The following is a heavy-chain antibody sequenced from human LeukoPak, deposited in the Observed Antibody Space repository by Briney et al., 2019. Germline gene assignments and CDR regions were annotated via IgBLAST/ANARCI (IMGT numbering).Heavy chain of an antibody. D-gene: IGHD2-2*01. V-gene: IGHV1-69*13. J-gene: IGHJ4*02. CDR1: GGTFSSYA. CDR2: IIPIFGTA. CDR3: AREIGGPYQLLSLDY. Sequence: ASVKVSCKASGGTFSSYAISRVRQAPGQGLEWMGGIIPIFGTANYAQKFQGRVTITADESTSTAYMELSSLRSEDTAVYYCAREIGGPYQLLSLDYWGQGTLVTVSS.